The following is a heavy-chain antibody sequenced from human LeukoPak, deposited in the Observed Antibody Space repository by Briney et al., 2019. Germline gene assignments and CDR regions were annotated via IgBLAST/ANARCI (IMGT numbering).Heavy chain of an antibody. Sequence: GGSLRLSCAASGFTFSSYGIHWVRQTPGKGLEWVAVISYDGSNKYYADSVKGRFTISRDNSKSTLYLQMDSLRAEDTAVYYCAKDFRDDCSGGSCNWFDPWGQGTLVTVSS. V-gene: IGHV3-30*18. J-gene: IGHJ5*02. D-gene: IGHD2-15*01. CDR2: ISYDGSNK. CDR3: AKDFRDDCSGGSCNWFDP. CDR1: GFTFSSYG.